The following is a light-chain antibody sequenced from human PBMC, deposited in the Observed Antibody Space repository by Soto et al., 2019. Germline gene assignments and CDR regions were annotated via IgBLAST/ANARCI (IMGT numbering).Light chain of an antibody. CDR2: KAS. Sequence: DIQMTQSPSTLSASVGDRVTITCRASQSISSWLAWYQQKPGKAPKLLISKASSLESGVPSRFSGSGSGTEFTLTISSLQPDDFATYYCQQYSDYPLTFGQGTKVEIK. CDR1: QSISSW. J-gene: IGKJ1*01. V-gene: IGKV1-5*03. CDR3: QQYSDYPLT.